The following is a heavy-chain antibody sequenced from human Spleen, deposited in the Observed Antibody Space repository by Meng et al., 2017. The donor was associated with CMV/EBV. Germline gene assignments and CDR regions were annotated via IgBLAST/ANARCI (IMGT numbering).Heavy chain of an antibody. CDR1: GFTFSSYW. CDR2: INSDGSST. V-gene: IGHV3-74*01. D-gene: IGHD3-10*01. CDR3: ASNVGGPRPFDY. Sequence: ESLKFSCAASGFTFSSYWMHWVRQAPGKGLVWVSRINSDGSSTSYADSVKGRFTISRDNAKNTLYLQMNSRRAEDTAVYYCASNVGGPRPFDYWGQGTLVTVSS. J-gene: IGHJ4*02.